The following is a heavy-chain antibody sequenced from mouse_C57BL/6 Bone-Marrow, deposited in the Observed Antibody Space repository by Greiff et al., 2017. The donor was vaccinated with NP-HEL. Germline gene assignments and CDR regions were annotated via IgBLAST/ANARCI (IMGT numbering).Heavy chain of an antibody. CDR2: ISSGSSTI. Sequence: EVQLVESGGGLVKPGGSLKLSWAASVFTFSDYGLHWVRQAPEKGLAWVAYISSGSSTIYYADTVKGRFTLSKVNAKNTLCLQMTSLRTEDTAMYYCARRGIRDYYAMDYWGQGTSVTVPS. CDR1: VFTFSDYG. J-gene: IGHJ4*01. D-gene: IGHD2-4*01. CDR3: ARRGIRDYYAMDY. V-gene: IGHV5-17*01.